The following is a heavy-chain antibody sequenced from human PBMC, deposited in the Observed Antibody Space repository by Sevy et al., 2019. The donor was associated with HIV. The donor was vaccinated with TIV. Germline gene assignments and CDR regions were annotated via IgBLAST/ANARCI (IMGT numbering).Heavy chain of an antibody. V-gene: IGHV4-34*01. Sequence: SETLSLTCAVYGGSFSGYYRSWIRQPPGKGLEWIGEINHSGSTNYNPSLKSRVTISVDTSKNQFSLKLSSVTAADTAVYYCARVHLLRFLEWLPKYYNYGMDVWGQGTTVTVSS. CDR2: INHSGST. J-gene: IGHJ6*02. CDR3: ARVHLLRFLEWLPKYYNYGMDV. D-gene: IGHD3-3*01. CDR1: GGSFSGYY.